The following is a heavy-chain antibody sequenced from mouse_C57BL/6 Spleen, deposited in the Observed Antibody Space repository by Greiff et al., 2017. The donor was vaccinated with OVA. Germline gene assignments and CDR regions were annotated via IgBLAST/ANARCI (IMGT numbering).Heavy chain of an antibody. J-gene: IGHJ2*01. Sequence: QVQLQQPGAELVRPGTSVKLSCKASGYTFTSYWMHWVKQRPGQGLEWIGVIDPSDSYTNYNQKFKGKATLTVDTSSSTAYMQLSSLTSEDSAVYYCARSEGPITTVVARGDFDYWGQGTTLTVSS. V-gene: IGHV1-59*01. CDR1: GYTFTSYW. CDR2: IDPSDSYT. CDR3: ARSEGPITTVVARGDFDY. D-gene: IGHD1-1*01.